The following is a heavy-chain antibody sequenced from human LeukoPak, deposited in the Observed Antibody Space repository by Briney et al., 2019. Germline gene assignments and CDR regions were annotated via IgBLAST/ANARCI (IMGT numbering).Heavy chain of an antibody. CDR1: GGTFYSYA. V-gene: IGHV1-69*13. J-gene: IGHJ3*02. D-gene: IGHD4-17*01. Sequence: SVKVSCKASGGTFYSYAINWVRQAPGQGLGWMGGRVPMFGTIHFAPKFQGRVTITADESTSTAYMELTRLKSEDTAVYYCARGTTVTTAVLVPNDAFDIWGQGTMVTVSS. CDR3: ARGTTVTTAVLVPNDAFDI. CDR2: RVPMFGTI.